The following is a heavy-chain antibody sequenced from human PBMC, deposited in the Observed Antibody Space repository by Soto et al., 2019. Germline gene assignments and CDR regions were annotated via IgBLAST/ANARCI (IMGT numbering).Heavy chain of an antibody. CDR1: GYTFTSYG. CDR3: ARSNPVLADCGDYGWNSWLEP. CDR2: ISTNNGNT. V-gene: IGHV1-18*01. J-gene: IGHJ5*02. Sequence: ASVKVSCKASGYTFTSYGISWVRQAPGQGLEWMGWISTNNGNTNDAQKLQGRVTMTTDTSTSTAYMELRSLTSDDTAVYYCARSNPVLADCGDYGWNSWLEPWGQGTLVTVSS. D-gene: IGHD4-17*01.